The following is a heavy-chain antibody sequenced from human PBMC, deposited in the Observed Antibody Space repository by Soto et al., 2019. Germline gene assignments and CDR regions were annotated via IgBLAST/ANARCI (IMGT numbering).Heavy chain of an antibody. Sequence: EVQLVESGGGLEQPGRSLRLSCAASGFTFDDYAMHWVRQVPGKGLEWVSGINWSGGSIDYADSVKGRFTISRDNAKNSLYLQMNSLIVEDTAMYYCARGPRTTVTTFGLWFVNWGQGTMVTVSS. CDR1: GFTFDDYA. V-gene: IGHV3-9*01. J-gene: IGHJ5*02. CDR3: ARGPRTTVTTFGLWFVN. CDR2: INWSGGSI. D-gene: IGHD4-17*01.